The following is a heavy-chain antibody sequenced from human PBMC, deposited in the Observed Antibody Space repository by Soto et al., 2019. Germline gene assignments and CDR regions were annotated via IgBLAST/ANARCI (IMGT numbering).Heavy chain of an antibody. Sequence: QVQLVQSGAEVKKPGASVKVSCKASGYTFTSYDLNWVRQATGQGLEWMGWMNPHSGNTGYAQKCQGRVTMTSNTSISTAYMELRSLRSEDTAVYYCARTLYGDNVDYWGQGPWSPSPQ. CDR1: GYTFTSYD. V-gene: IGHV1-8*01. D-gene: IGHD4-17*01. J-gene: IGHJ4*02. CDR2: MNPHSGNT. CDR3: ARTLYGDNVDY.